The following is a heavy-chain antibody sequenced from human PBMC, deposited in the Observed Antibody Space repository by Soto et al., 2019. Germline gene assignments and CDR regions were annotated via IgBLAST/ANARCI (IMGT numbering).Heavy chain of an antibody. CDR2: IIPILGIA. CDR1: GGTFSSYT. Sequence: QVQLVQSGAEVKKPGSSVKVSCKASGGTFSSYTISWVRQAPGQGLEWMGRIIPILGIANYAQKFQGRVPITADKSPSIAYREPSSLRSENTAVYYCAREGLRWRHWYFDLWGRGTLVTVSS. V-gene: IGHV1-69*02. J-gene: IGHJ2*01. CDR3: AREGLRWRHWYFDL. D-gene: IGHD4-17*01.